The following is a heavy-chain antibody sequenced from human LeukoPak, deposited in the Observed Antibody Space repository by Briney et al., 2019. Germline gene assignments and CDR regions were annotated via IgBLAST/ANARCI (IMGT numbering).Heavy chain of an antibody. Sequence: GGALRLSCAGSGFTFNSYAMTWVRQAPGKGLEGVSSISGNGGSTYYTDSVKGRFTISRDNSKNTLYLQMNSLRAEDTAAYYCAKDLRVIVVTYYMDVWGKGTTVTVSS. CDR2: ISGNGGST. J-gene: IGHJ6*03. CDR1: GFTFNSYA. D-gene: IGHD2-2*01. CDR3: AKDLRVIVVTYYMDV. V-gene: IGHV3-23*01.